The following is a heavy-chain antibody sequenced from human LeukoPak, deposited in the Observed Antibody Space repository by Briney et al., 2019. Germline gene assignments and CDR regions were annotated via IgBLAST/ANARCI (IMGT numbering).Heavy chain of an antibody. D-gene: IGHD6-13*01. CDR2: ISGSGGST. V-gene: IGHV3-23*01. CDR3: AKDPRTAAASYYYYYYMDV. CDR1: GFTFSSYA. J-gene: IGHJ6*03. Sequence: GGSLRLSCAASGFTFSSYAMSWVRQAPGKGLEWVSAISGSGGSTYYADSVKGRFTISRDNSKNTLYLQMNSLRAEDTAVYYCAKDPRTAAASYYYYYYMDVWGKGTTVTISS.